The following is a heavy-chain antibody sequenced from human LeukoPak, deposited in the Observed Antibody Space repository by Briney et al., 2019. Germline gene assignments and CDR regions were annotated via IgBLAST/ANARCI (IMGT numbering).Heavy chain of an antibody. CDR3: ARGGGYCSSTSCFDSYGWFDP. Sequence: GASVKVSCKASGYTFTSYAMNWVRQAPGQGLEWMGWINTNTGNPTYAQGSTGRFVFSLDTSVSTAYLQISSLKAEDTAVYYCARGGGYCSSTSCFDSYGWFDPWGQGTLVTVSS. V-gene: IGHV7-4-1*02. D-gene: IGHD2-2*01. CDR1: GYTFTSYA. J-gene: IGHJ5*02. CDR2: INTNTGNP.